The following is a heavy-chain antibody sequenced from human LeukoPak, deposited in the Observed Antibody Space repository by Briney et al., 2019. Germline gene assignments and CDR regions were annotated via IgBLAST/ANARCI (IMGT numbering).Heavy chain of an antibody. CDR3: ARGIVGATTGVDY. D-gene: IGHD1-26*01. CDR1: GGSISSYY. Sequence: SETLSLTCSVSGGSISSYYWSWIRQPPGRGLQWIGYIYYSGTTNYNPSLKSRVTISVDTSKNQLSLKLSSVTAADTAVYYCARGIVGATTGVDYWGQGTLVTVSS. J-gene: IGHJ4*02. V-gene: IGHV4-59*01. CDR2: IYYSGTT.